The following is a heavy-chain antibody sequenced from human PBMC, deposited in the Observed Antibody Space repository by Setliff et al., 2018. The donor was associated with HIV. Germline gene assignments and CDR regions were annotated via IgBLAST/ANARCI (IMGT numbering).Heavy chain of an antibody. D-gene: IGHD3-9*01. J-gene: IGHJ4*02. CDR3: AREHDTLTGYSLDY. Sequence: ASVKVSCKASGYTFTTYAIFWVRQAPGQRLEWMGWINEASGNTKCSQKFQGRVTITRDTSASTAYMELSSLRSEDTAVYYCAREHDTLTGYSLDYWGQGTLVTVSS. V-gene: IGHV1-3*01. CDR1: GYTFTTYA. CDR2: INEASGNT.